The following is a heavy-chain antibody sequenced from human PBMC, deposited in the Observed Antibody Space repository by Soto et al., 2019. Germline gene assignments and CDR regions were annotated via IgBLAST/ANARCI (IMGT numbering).Heavy chain of an antibody. CDR3: ARVSSPHRWYSSGWWIRYNWFDP. D-gene: IGHD6-19*01. Sequence: SVNVSSKASGGTFSSYAISWVRQAPGQGLEWMGGIIPIFGTANYAQKFQGRVTITADESTSTAYMELSSLRSEDTAVYYCARVSSPHRWYSSGWWIRYNWFDPWGQGTLVTVSS. CDR1: GGTFSSYA. V-gene: IGHV1-69*13. CDR2: IIPIFGTA. J-gene: IGHJ5*02.